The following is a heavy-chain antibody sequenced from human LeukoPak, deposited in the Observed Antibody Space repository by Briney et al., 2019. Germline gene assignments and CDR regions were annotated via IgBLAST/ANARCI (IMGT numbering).Heavy chain of an antibody. J-gene: IGHJ4*02. V-gene: IGHV3-48*01. D-gene: IGHD6-13*01. CDR2: ISLSTSAI. CDR3: ERDPTYSSSWHTTCYY. Sequence: GGSLTLSCAASGFTFSNYNMNWVRQAPGKGLEGVSYISLSTSAIYYADSVKGQFTVSRDNPKNSLYVQMKSLSAEDTGVYYCERDPTYSSSWHTTCYYWGQGTLVTVSS. CDR1: GFTFSNYN.